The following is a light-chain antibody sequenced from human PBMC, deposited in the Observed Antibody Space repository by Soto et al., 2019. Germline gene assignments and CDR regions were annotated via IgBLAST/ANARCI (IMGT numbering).Light chain of an antibody. CDR3: QQRSNWPPT. CDR1: QSISSY. J-gene: IGKJ2*01. Sequence: VLTQSPATLSLSPGERATLSCRASQSISSYLAWYQQKPAQSPRLLISDASNRATGIPTRFSGSGTGTDFTLTISSLEPEDFVVYYCQQRSNWPPTFGQRTKVDIK. V-gene: IGKV3-11*01. CDR2: DAS.